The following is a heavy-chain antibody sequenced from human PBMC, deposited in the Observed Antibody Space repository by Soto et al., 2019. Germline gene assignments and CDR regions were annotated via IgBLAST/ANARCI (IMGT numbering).Heavy chain of an antibody. D-gene: IGHD5-12*01. CDR2: IYYSGST. CDR1: VGSISSYY. J-gene: IGHJ4*02. V-gene: IGHV4-59*12. Sequence: ETLSLTCTVSVGSISSYYWSWIRQPPGKGLEWIGYIYYSGSTNYNPSLKSRVTISVDTSKNQFSLKLSSVTAADTAVYYCAAGGGLPRYYWGQGTLVTVSS. CDR3: AAGGGLPRYY.